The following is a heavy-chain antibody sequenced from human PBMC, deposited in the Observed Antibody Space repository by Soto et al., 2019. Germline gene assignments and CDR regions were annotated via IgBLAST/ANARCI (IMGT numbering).Heavy chain of an antibody. CDR1: GGSISSGGYY. Sequence: TSETLSLTCTVSGGSISSGGYYWSWIRQHPGKGLEWIGYIYYSGSTYYNPSLKSRVTISVDTSKNQFSLKLSSVTAADTAVYYCARDRTGTDYGDYGVRRVYYYYYYGMDVWGQGTTVTVSS. CDR3: ARDRTGTDYGDYGVRRVYYYYYYGMDV. J-gene: IGHJ6*02. CDR2: IYYSGST. V-gene: IGHV4-31*03. D-gene: IGHD4-17*01.